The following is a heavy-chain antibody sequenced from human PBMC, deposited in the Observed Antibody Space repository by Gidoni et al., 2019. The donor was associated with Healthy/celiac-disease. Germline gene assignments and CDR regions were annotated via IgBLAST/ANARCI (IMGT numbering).Heavy chain of an antibody. CDR3: ARVRRVRGVVDY. CDR2: ISSSSSYI. J-gene: IGHJ4*02. V-gene: IGHV3-21*01. Sequence: EVQLVESGGGLVKPGGSLRLSCAASGFTFSSYSMNWVRQAPGKGLEWVSSISSSSSYIYYADSVKGRFTISRDNAKNSLYLQMNSLRAEDTAVYYCARVRRVRGVVDYWGQGTLVTVSS. D-gene: IGHD3-10*01. CDR1: GFTFSSYS.